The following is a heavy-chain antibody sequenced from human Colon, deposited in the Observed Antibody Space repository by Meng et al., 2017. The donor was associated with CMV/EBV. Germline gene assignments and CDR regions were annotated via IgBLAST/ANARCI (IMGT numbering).Heavy chain of an antibody. Sequence: GGSLRLFCAASRFAFSFYAMHWVRQAPGKGLEWVAAISKDGTSIYYAESVKGRFTISRDNSKNTLFLQMNSLRPEDTAIYYCARPADVLVIAKGLDYWGQGTLVTVSS. CDR2: ISKDGTSI. V-gene: IGHV3-30-3*01. CDR3: ARPADVLVIAKGLDY. J-gene: IGHJ4*02. D-gene: IGHD2-15*01. CDR1: RFAFSFYA.